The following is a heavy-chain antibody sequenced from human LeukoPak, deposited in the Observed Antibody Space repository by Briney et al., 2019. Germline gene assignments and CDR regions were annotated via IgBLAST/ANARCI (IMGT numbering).Heavy chain of an antibody. V-gene: IGHV5-51*01. CDR2: IYPGDSDT. J-gene: IGHJ3*02. D-gene: IGHD3-10*01. CDR3: ARYGKSGTYSHGFDI. Sequence: GESLKISCEAFGYSFTGHWIGRVRQMPGRGLEFMGTIYPGDSDTRYSPSFEGRVSISVDKSINTAYLQWSGLKASDTAMYYCARYGKSGTYSHGFDIWGQGTMVIVSS. CDR1: GYSFTGHW.